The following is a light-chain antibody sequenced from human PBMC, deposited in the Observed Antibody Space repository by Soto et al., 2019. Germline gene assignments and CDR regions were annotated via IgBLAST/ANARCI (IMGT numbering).Light chain of an antibody. CDR2: DVS. V-gene: IGLV2-11*01. CDR1: SNDVGGYNL. J-gene: IGLJ2*01. Sequence: QSALTQPRSVSGSPGQSVTISCTGSSNDVGGYNLVSWYEQHPGKAPKLIISDVSKRPSWVPDRFSGSKSGNTASLTISGLQAEDEADYYCSSFAGSHVAFGGGTQLTVL. CDR3: SSFAGSHVA.